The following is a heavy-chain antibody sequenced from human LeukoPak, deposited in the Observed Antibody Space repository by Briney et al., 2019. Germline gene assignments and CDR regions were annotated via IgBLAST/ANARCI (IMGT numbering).Heavy chain of an antibody. CDR3: ATEGDSSGYFDY. CDR2: IYYSESA. V-gene: IGHV4-59*12. D-gene: IGHD3-22*01. J-gene: IGHJ4*02. CDR1: GGSISNYY. Sequence: SETLSLTCSVSGGSISNYYWSWIRQPPGKGLEWIGHIYYSESANYNPSLKSRVTISVDTSKNRFSLKLSSVTAADTAVYYCATEGDSSGYFDYWGQGTLVTVSS.